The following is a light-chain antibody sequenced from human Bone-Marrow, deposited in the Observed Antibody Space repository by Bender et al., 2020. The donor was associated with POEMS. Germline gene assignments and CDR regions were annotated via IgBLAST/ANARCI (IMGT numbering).Light chain of an antibody. J-gene: IGLJ1*01. CDR2: GGS. V-gene: IGLV2-14*02. CDR3: SSYTTSSTHYV. Sequence: QSALTQPASVSGSPGQSITISCTGTSSDVGSYNLVSWYQQHPGKAPKLMIYGGSKRPSGVSDRFSGSNSGNTASLTISGLQAEDEADYYCSSYTTSSTHYVFGSGTKVTVL. CDR1: SSDVGSYNL.